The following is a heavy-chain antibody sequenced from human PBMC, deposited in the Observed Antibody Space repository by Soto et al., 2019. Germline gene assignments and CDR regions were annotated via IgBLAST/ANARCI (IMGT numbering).Heavy chain of an antibody. V-gene: IGHV3-53*01. CDR3: ARGASYHYDSSGYYLDY. J-gene: IGHJ4*02. CDR2: IYSGGDK. CDR1: GFSVSSNY. Sequence: GGSLRLSCAASGFSVSSNYMSWVRQAPGKGLEGVSVIYSGGDKYYADSVKGRFTISRDISKNMLYIEMNSLRAEDTAVYYCARGASYHYDSSGYYLDYWGQGTLVIVSS. D-gene: IGHD3-22*01.